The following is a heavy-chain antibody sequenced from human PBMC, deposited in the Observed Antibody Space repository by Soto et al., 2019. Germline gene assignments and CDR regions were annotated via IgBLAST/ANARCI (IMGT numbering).Heavy chain of an antibody. Sequence: QVQLVQSGAEVKKPGASVKVSCKVSGYTLTELSMHWXXXXXXXXXXWXGGFDPEDGETIYAQXFXGRVTMTEDTSTDTAXMELSSLRSXXTXVYYCATATWIQLWLMFDYWGQGTLVTVSS. CDR1: GYTLTELS. D-gene: IGHD5-18*01. V-gene: IGHV1-24*01. CDR2: FDPEDGET. J-gene: IGHJ4*02. CDR3: ATATWIQLWLMFDY.